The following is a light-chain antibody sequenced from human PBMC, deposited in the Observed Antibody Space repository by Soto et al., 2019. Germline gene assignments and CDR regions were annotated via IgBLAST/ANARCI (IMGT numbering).Light chain of an antibody. J-gene: IGLJ2*01. V-gene: IGLV2-23*01. CDR3: CSFAGSSTWV. CDR1: SYDIGTYNL. Sequence: QPALTQPASVSGSPGQSITISCTGTSYDIGTYNLVSWYQHHPGKAPKLMIYEGTKRPSGVSYRFSGSKSGNTASLTISGLQAEDEADYYCCSFAGSSTWVYGGGTKLTVL. CDR2: EGT.